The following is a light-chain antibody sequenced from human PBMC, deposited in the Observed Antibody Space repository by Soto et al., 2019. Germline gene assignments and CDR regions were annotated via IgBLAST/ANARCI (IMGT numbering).Light chain of an antibody. J-gene: IGLJ1*01. CDR3: SVYTRTSTYV. Sequence: QSVLTQPPSVSGSPGQSVTISCSGTIDDVTAYYRVSWYQQTPGTAPKLMIYDVSNRPLGVTDRFSGARSGNTASLTISGLHAEDESDYYCSVYTRTSTYVFGTGTKLTVL. CDR1: IDDVTAYYR. V-gene: IGLV2-18*01. CDR2: DVS.